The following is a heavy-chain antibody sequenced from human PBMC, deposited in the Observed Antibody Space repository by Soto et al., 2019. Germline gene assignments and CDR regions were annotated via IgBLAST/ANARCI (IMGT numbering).Heavy chain of an antibody. V-gene: IGHV3-23*01. CDR2: ISGSGGST. J-gene: IGHJ4*02. Sequence: EVQLLESGGGVVQPGGSLRLSCAASGFTFSSYAMSCVRQAPGKGLEWVSAISGSGGSTYYADSVKGRFTISRDNSKNTLYLQMNSLRAEDTAVYYCAKEYEYSSGWERIDYWGQGTLVTVSS. D-gene: IGHD6-19*01. CDR1: GFTFSSYA. CDR3: AKEYEYSSGWERIDY.